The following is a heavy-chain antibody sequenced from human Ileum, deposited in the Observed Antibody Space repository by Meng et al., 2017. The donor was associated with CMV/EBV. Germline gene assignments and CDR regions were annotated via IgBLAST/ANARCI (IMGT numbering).Heavy chain of an antibody. V-gene: IGHV4-31*03. D-gene: IGHD6-19*01. CDR1: EGAISSGAHY. CDR2: LYYSRRT. J-gene: IGHJ5*02. CDR3: ARLRAGISCFDP. Sequence: CTASEGAISSGAHYWSWSRPHPGKGLAWIGYLYYSRRTYYNQSLQSRATISVDSSQNSFSPRLSPVTAADTAVYYCARLRAGISCFDPWGQGALVTVSS.